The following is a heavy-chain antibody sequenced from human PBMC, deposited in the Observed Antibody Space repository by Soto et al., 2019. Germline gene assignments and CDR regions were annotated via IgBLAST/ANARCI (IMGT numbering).Heavy chain of an antibody. D-gene: IGHD3-22*01. Sequence: QVQLQESGPGLVKPSQTLSLTCTVSGGSISSGGSYWSWIRQHPGKGLEWIGYIYYSGSTYYNPSLKSRVTISVDTSKNQFSLKLSSVTAADTAVYYCARVEWSDSSGYSFDYWGQGTLVTVSS. CDR2: IYYSGST. V-gene: IGHV4-31*03. CDR1: GGSISSGGSY. J-gene: IGHJ4*02. CDR3: ARVEWSDSSGYSFDY.